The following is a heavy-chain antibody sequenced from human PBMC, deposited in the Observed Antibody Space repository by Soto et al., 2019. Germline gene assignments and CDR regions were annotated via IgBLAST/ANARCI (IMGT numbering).Heavy chain of an antibody. D-gene: IGHD2-21*02. Sequence: DVQLVESGGGLVQAGRSLRLSCAASGFTFDDYAMHWVRQAPGKGLEWVSGISWNSGSIGYADSVKGRFTISRDNAKNSLYLQMNSLRAEDTALYYCAKSPYTVVTPLYFDYWGQGTLVTVSS. CDR2: ISWNSGSI. CDR3: AKSPYTVVTPLYFDY. CDR1: GFTFDDYA. J-gene: IGHJ4*02. V-gene: IGHV3-9*01.